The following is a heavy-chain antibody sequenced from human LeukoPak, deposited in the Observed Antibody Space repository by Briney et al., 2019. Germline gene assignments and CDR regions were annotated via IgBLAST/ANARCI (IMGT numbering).Heavy chain of an antibody. V-gene: IGHV1-24*01. CDR2: FDPEDGET. Sequence: ASVKVSCKVSGYTLTELSMHWVRQAPGKGLEWMGGFDPEDGETIYAQKFQGRVTMTEDTSTDTAYMELSSLRSEDTAVYYCATYDILTGYYPLGAFDIWGQGTMVTVSS. CDR1: GYTLTELS. D-gene: IGHD3-9*01. J-gene: IGHJ3*02. CDR3: ATYDILTGYYPLGAFDI.